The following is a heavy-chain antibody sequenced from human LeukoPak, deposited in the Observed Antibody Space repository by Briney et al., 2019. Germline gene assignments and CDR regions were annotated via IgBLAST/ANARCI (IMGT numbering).Heavy chain of an antibody. CDR1: GGSISSYY. CDR3: ARRHDTAMVSDH. Sequence: PETLSLTCTVSGGSISSYYRSWIRQPPGKGLEWIGYIYYSGSTNYNPSLKSRVTISVDTSKNQFSLKLISVTAADTAVYYCARRHDTAMVSDHWARDTVLTVSS. V-gene: IGHV4-59*01. D-gene: IGHD5-18*01. CDR2: IYYSGST. J-gene: IGHJ2*01.